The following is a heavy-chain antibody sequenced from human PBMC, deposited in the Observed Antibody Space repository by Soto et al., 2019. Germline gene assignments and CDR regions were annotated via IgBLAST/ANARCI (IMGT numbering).Heavy chain of an antibody. V-gene: IGHV3-23*01. J-gene: IGHJ3*02. D-gene: IGHD3-22*01. Sequence: VKGRFTISRDNSKNTLYLQMNSLKTEDTAVYYCTTDRVYDSGGFYWDAFDIWGQGTMVTVSS. CDR3: TTDRVYDSGGFYWDAFDI.